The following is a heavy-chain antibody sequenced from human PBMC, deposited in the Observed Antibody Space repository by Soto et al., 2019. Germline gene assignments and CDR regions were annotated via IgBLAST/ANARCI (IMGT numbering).Heavy chain of an antibody. CDR2: IYYSGST. CDR1: GVSVSSGDDY. D-gene: IGHD6-6*01. Sequence: PSETLSLTCTVSGVSVSSGDDYWIWIRQPPGKGLDWIGYIYYSGSTYYNPSLKRRVTISVDTSNNQFSLKLRSLTAADTAVYYCARDLYSSSPYFAYSGQGTLVTVSP. V-gene: IGHV4-30-4*01. CDR3: ARDLYSSSPYFAY. J-gene: IGHJ4*02.